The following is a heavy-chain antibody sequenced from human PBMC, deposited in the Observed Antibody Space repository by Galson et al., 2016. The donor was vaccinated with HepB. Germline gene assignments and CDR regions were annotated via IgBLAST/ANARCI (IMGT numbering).Heavy chain of an antibody. CDR2: IKSKAHGGTT. J-gene: IGHJ5*02. CDR3: NTDPLGTVDDL. CDR1: EFTFSNAW. D-gene: IGHD1/OR15-1a*01. Sequence: SLRLSCAASEFTFSNAWMSWARQAPGKGLEWVGRIKSKAHGGTTDYAAPVKGRFTISRDDSTSTLFLQMSSLKTEDTAVYYCNTDPLGTVDDLWGQGTLVTVSS. V-gene: IGHV3-15*01.